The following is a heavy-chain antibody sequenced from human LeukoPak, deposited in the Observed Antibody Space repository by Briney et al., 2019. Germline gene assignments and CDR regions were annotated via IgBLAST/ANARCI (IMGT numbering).Heavy chain of an antibody. CDR2: IFFGGST. CDR1: GGSIGNGDYY. D-gene: IGHD6-25*01. V-gene: IGHV4-39*01. J-gene: IGHJ4*01. CDR3: ARQLPTAAADTRGYFDY. Sequence: SETLSLTCSASGGSIGNGDYYWGWIRQAPGKGLEWIGSIFFGGSTHYNPSLKSRATISVDTSKNQFSLKLTSVTAADAAMYYCARQLPTAAADTRGYFDYWGQGTVVTVSS.